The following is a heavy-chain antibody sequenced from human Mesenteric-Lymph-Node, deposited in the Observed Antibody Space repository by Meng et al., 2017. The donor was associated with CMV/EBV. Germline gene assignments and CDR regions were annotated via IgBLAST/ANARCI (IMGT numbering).Heavy chain of an antibody. V-gene: IGHV4-34*01. CDR3: ARHQRWLKSEGGFNY. Sequence: GEVWRWGEGALEPSEALLPTCCVYGGSFSGSHWGWVRRTRGKGLEWIEEINHRGSTNYNPSRKGRVTISVDTSKSQFSLKLSSMSGADTAVYYCARHQRWLKSEGGFNYWGQGTLVTVSS. CDR1: GGSFSGSH. CDR2: INHRGST. D-gene: IGHD4-23*01. J-gene: IGHJ4*02.